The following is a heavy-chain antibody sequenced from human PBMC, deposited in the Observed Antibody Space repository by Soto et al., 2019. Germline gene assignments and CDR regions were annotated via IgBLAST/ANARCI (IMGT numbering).Heavy chain of an antibody. Sequence: QVQLQQWGAGLLKPSETLSLTCAVYGGSFSGYYWSWIRQPPGKGLEWIGEINHSGSTNYNPSLKGRVTISVDTSKNQFSLKLSSVTAADTAVYYCARGGRTAAGTGPHYYYGMDVWGQGTTVTVSS. D-gene: IGHD6-13*01. CDR3: ARGGRTAAGTGPHYYYGMDV. CDR1: GGSFSGYY. CDR2: INHSGST. V-gene: IGHV4-34*01. J-gene: IGHJ6*02.